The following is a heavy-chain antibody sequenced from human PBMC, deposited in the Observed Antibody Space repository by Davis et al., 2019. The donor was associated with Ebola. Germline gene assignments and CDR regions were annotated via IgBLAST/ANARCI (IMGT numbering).Heavy chain of an antibody. CDR3: ARDRPFYSSSWYLDY. V-gene: IGHV1-2*02. D-gene: IGHD6-13*01. J-gene: IGHJ4*02. Sequence: ASVKVSCKASGYTFTGYYMHWVRQAPGQGLEWMGWINPNSGGTNYAQKFQGRVTMTRDTSISTAYTELSRLRSDDTAVYYCARDRPFYSSSWYLDYWGQGTLVTVSS. CDR2: INPNSGGT. CDR1: GYTFTGYY.